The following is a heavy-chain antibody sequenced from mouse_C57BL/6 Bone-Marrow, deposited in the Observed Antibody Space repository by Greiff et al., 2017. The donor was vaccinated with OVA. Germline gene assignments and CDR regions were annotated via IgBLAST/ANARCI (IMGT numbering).Heavy chain of an antibody. J-gene: IGHJ3*01. D-gene: IGHD2-3*01. V-gene: IGHV1-64*01. Sequence: QVQLQQPGAELVKPGASVKLSCKASGYTFTSYWMHWVKQRPGQGLEWIGMIHPNSGSTNYNEKFKSKATLTVDKSSSTAYMQLSSLTSEDSAVYYCARRGWLPSWFAYWGQGTLVTVSA. CDR2: IHPNSGST. CDR3: ARRGWLPSWFAY. CDR1: GYTFTSYW.